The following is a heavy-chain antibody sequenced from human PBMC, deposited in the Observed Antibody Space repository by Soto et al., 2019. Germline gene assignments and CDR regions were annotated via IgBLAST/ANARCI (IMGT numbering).Heavy chain of an antibody. CDR1: GFSFNKYA. J-gene: IGHJ4*02. Sequence: DVHLLESGGGLVQPGGSLRLSCAASGFSFNKYAMIWVRQAPGKGQEWVSGITGSGGTIEYAASVKGRFTISRDNSKNTVDLQMNSLRAEETDMYYCAKEDVAGDGLCLVDDWGQGTLVTVS. D-gene: IGHD2-21*02. CDR2: ITGSGGTI. CDR3: AKEDVAGDGLCLVDD. V-gene: IGHV3-23*01.